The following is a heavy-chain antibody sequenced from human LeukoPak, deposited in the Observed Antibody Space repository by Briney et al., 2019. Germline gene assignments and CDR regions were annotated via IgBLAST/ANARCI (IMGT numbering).Heavy chain of an antibody. Sequence: GGSLRLSCAASGFTVSSNYMSWVRQAPGKGLEWVSVIYSGGSTYYANSVKGRFTISRDNSKNTLYLQTNSLRAEDTAVYYCGIAARHTGFAYWGQGTLVTVSS. CDR2: IYSGGST. D-gene: IGHD6-6*01. J-gene: IGHJ4*02. CDR3: GIAARHTGFAY. CDR1: GFTVSSNY. V-gene: IGHV3-66*01.